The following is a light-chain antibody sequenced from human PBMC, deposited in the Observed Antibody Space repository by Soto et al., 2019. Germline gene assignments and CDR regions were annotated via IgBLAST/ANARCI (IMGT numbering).Light chain of an antibody. CDR2: RDT. Sequence: SYELTQPLSVSVALGQTARVTCGGNNIGSKNVHWYQQKPGQAPVLVIYRDTYRPSGIPERFSGSNSGNTATLTISRAQGGDEADYYCHMWDSSTVVVGGGTKLTVL. J-gene: IGLJ3*02. V-gene: IGLV3-9*01. CDR3: HMWDSSTVV. CDR1: NIGSKN.